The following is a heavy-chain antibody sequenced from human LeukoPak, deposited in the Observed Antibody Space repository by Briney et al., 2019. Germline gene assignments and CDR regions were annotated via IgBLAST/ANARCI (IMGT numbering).Heavy chain of an antibody. V-gene: IGHV3-7*01. Sequence: GGSLRLSCAASGFTFSTHWMSWVRQAPGKGLEWVANMSPDGSEKHYVDSVKGRFTISRDNAKNSLYLQMNSLRVEDTAVYYCARDLDGDYGWHFDLWGRGTLVTVSS. CDR1: GFTFSTHW. J-gene: IGHJ2*01. D-gene: IGHD4-17*01. CDR2: MSPDGSEK. CDR3: ARDLDGDYGWHFDL.